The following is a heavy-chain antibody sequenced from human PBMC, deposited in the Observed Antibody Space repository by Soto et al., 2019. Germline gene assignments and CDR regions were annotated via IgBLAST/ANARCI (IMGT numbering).Heavy chain of an antibody. J-gene: IGHJ5*02. D-gene: IGHD3-10*01. CDR3: ARVVGGDYNWFDP. CDR1: GGSIISGGYY. Sequence: SSETLSLTCTVSGGSIISGGYYWSWIRQHPGKGLEWIGYIYYSGSTYYNPSLKSRVTISVDTSKNQFSLKLSSVTAADTAVYYCARVVGGDYNWFDPWGQGTLVTVSS. V-gene: IGHV4-31*03. CDR2: IYYSGST.